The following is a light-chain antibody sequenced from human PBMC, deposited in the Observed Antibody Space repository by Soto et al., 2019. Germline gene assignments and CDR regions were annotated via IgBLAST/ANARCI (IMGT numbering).Light chain of an antibody. CDR1: QSVSSSF. CDR3: PQYGGSPVT. J-gene: IGKJ2*01. CDR2: GAS. Sequence: EIVLTQSPGTLSLSPGERATLSCRASQSVSSSFLAWYQQKPGQAARLLIYGASSRPTGIPDRFSGSGSGTDFTLTISRLEPDDLAVYYCPQYGGSPVTFGQGTKLEIK. V-gene: IGKV3-20*01.